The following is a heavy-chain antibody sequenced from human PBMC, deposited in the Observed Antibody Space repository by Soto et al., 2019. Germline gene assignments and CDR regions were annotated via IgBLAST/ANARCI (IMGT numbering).Heavy chain of an antibody. CDR3: VGRGRTSNGDWFDL. V-gene: IGHV4-31*03. CDR1: GGSISSGGYY. D-gene: IGHD3-3*02. J-gene: IGHJ5*02. CDR2: IYYSGST. Sequence: SETLSLTCTVSGGSISSGGYYWSWIRQHPGKGLEWIGYIYYSGSTYYNPSLKSRVTISVDTSKNQFSLSLRSVTAADTAVYFCVGRGRTSNGDWFDLWGQGILVTVSS.